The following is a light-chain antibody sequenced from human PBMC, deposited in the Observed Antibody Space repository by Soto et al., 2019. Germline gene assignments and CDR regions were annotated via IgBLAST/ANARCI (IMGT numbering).Light chain of an antibody. Sequence: EIVLTQSPGTLSLSPVERATLSCMTSQSVSSSYLAWYQQKPGQAPRLLIYGASSRATGIPGRFSGSGSGTEFTLTISSLQPEEFAVYYCHQYNNWPSWTFGQGTKVDIK. CDR3: HQYNNWPSWT. CDR1: QSVSSSY. J-gene: IGKJ1*01. V-gene: IGKV3-20*01. CDR2: GAS.